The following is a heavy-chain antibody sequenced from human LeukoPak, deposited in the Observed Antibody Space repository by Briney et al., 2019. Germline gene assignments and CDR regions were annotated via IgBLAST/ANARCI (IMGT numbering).Heavy chain of an antibody. D-gene: IGHD1-26*01. J-gene: IGHJ5*02. Sequence: GASVKVSCKASGGTFSSYAISWVRQAPGQGLEWMGGIIPIFGTANYAQKFQGRVTLTTDESTSTAYMELSSLRSEDTAVYYCARESGGLFDPWGQGTLVTVSS. CDR2: IIPIFGTA. V-gene: IGHV1-69*05. CDR3: ARESGGLFDP. CDR1: GGTFSSYA.